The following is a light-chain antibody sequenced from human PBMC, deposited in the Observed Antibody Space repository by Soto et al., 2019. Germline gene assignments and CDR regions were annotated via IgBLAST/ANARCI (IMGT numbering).Light chain of an antibody. CDR3: QRYGSSPLIT. V-gene: IGKV3-20*01. J-gene: IGKJ5*01. CDR2: GTS. CDR1: QSVSSSS. Sequence: TVLTQSPGTLSLSPGERATLSCRAIQSVSSSSLAWYQQRPGQSPRLFISGTSSRATGIPDRFSGSGSGTDFTLTISRLEPEDFAVYFCQRYGSSPLITFGQGTRLEIK.